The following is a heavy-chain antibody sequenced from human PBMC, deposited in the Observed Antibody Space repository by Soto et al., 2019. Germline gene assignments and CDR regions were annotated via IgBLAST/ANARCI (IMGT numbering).Heavy chain of an antibody. Sequence: PGESLKISCKGSGYSFTSYWIGWVRQMPGKGLEWTGIIYPGDSDTRYSPSFQGQVTISADKSISTAYLQWSSLKASDTAMYYCATTSAAGKYYYGMDVWAQGTTVTVSS. V-gene: IGHV5-51*01. CDR1: GYSFTSYW. CDR3: ATTSAAGKYYYGMDV. J-gene: IGHJ6*02. D-gene: IGHD6-13*01. CDR2: IYPGDSDT.